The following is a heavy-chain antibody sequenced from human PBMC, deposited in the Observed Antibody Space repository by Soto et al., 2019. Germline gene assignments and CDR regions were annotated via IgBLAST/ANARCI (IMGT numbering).Heavy chain of an antibody. J-gene: IGHJ4*02. D-gene: IGHD3-3*01. CDR3: AHRVLRTVFGLVTTTAIYFDF. V-gene: IGHV2-5*02. CDR1: GFSLTTSGVG. CDR2: IYWDDDK. Sequence: QITLNESGPTQVKPRQTLTLTCTSSGFSLTTSGVGVGWIRQSPGKAPEWLALIYWDDDKRYSPSLKSRLTITKDTSKNQVVLTMADVDPADTATYYCAHRVLRTVFGLVTTTAIYFDFWGQGTPVAVSS.